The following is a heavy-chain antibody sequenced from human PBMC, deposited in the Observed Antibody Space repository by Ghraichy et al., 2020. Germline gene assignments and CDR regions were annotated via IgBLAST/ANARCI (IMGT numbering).Heavy chain of an antibody. CDR1: GFTFSDYY. V-gene: IGHV3-11*01. CDR3: AREASGLSSGWYRECFDY. Sequence: GSLRLSCAASGFTFSDYYMSWIRQAPGKGLEWVSYISRSGSPIYYADSVKGRFTISRDDAKNSLYLQMSSLRAEDTAVYYCAREASGLSSGWYRECFDYWGQGTLVTVSS. J-gene: IGHJ4*02. D-gene: IGHD6-19*01. CDR2: ISRSGSPI.